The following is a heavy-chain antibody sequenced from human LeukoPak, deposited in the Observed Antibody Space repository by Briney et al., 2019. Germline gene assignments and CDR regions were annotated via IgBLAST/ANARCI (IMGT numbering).Heavy chain of an antibody. J-gene: IGHJ6*02. CDR3: ARGRMTTVTPNRYYYYGMDV. Sequence: SETLSLTCTVSGGSISSYYWSWIRQPPGKGLEWIGYIYYSGSTNYNPSLKSRVTISVDTSKNRFSLKLSSVTAADTAVYYCARGRMTTVTPNRYYYYGMDVWGQGTTVTVSS. CDR1: GGSISSYY. CDR2: IYYSGST. D-gene: IGHD4-17*01. V-gene: IGHV4-59*01.